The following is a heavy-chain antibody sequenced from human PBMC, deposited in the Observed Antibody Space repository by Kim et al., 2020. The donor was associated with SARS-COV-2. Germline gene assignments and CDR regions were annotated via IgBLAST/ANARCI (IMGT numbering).Heavy chain of an antibody. CDR1: GFTFSSYS. CDR3: AREGYDILTGYLAENNWFDP. J-gene: IGHJ5*02. V-gene: IGHV3-48*04. Sequence: GGSLRLSCAVSGFTFSSYSMNWVRQAPGKGLEWVSYISSSSSTIYYADSVKGRFTISRDNAQNSLYLQMNSLRAEDTAVYYCAREGYDILTGYLAENNWFDPWGQGTLVTVSS. D-gene: IGHD3-9*01. CDR2: ISSSSSTI.